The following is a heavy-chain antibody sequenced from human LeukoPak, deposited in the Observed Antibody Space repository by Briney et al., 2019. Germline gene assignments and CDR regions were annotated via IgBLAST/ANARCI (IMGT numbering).Heavy chain of an antibody. J-gene: IGHJ3*02. CDR1: GYTFISCY. CDR2: FDPEDGET. Sequence: ASVKVSCKACGYTFISCYIHWVRQAPGQGLEWMGGFDPEDGETIYAQKFQGRVTMTEDTSTDTAYMELSSLRSEDTAVYYCATASWREGHGGAFDIWGQGTMVTVSS. V-gene: IGHV1-24*01. D-gene: IGHD6-13*01. CDR3: ATASWREGHGGAFDI.